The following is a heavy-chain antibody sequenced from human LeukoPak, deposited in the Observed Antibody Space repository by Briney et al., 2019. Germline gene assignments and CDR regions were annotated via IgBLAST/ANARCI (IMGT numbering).Heavy chain of an antibody. CDR2: ISGSGGST. CDR1: GFTFNDYY. J-gene: IGHJ5*02. V-gene: IGHV3-23*01. Sequence: GGSLRLSCAASGFTFNDYYMSWIRQAPGKGLEWVSAISGSGGSTYYADSVKGRFTISRDNSKNTLYLQMNSLRAEDTAVYYCAKGLYSSSWYPPFDPWGQGTLVTVSS. D-gene: IGHD6-13*01. CDR3: AKGLYSSSWYPPFDP.